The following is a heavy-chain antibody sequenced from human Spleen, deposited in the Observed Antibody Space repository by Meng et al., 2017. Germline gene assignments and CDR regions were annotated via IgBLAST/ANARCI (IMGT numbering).Heavy chain of an antibody. CDR1: GGSISTSGYY. Sequence: QVQLQESGPGLVKPSGTLSLNCTVSGGSISTSGYYWGWIRQPPGKGLEWIGSIGHSGFTYYTPSLKSRVTVSIDTSRNQFSLWLTSVTAADTAVYYCVRSSGWVKTGFDPWGQGTLVTVSS. J-gene: IGHJ5*02. CDR2: IGHSGFT. V-gene: IGHV4-39*01. D-gene: IGHD6-19*01. CDR3: VRSSGWVKTGFDP.